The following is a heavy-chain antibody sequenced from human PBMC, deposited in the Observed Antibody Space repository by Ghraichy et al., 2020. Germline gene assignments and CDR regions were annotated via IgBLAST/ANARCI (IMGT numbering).Heavy chain of an antibody. CDR3: ARGSRNHYYHSNTRVTNWFDP. D-gene: IGHD3-22*01. CDR1: GGSFSGYY. Sequence: SETLSLTCAVYGGSFSGYYWSWIRQPPGKGLEWIGEINHSGSTNYNPSLKSRVTISVDTSKNQFSLKLSSVTAADTAVYYCARGSRNHYYHSNTRVTNWFDPWGQGTLVTVSS. J-gene: IGHJ5*02. CDR2: INHSGST. V-gene: IGHV4-34*01.